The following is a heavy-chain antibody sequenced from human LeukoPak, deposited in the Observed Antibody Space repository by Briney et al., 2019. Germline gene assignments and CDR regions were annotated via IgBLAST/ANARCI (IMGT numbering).Heavy chain of an antibody. Sequence: ASVKVSCKASGYTFTGYYMHWVRQAPGQGLEWMGWINPNSGGTNYAQKFQGRVTMTRDTSISTAYMELSRLRSDDTAVYYCARGTSITMIVVVINWFDPWGQGTLVTVSS. CDR3: ARGTSITMIVVVINWFDP. CDR1: GYTFTGYY. D-gene: IGHD3-22*01. CDR2: INPNSGGT. J-gene: IGHJ5*02. V-gene: IGHV1-2*02.